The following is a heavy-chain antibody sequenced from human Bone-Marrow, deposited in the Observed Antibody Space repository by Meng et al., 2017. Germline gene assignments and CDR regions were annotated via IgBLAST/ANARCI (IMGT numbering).Heavy chain of an antibody. CDR2: ISYDGSNK. V-gene: IGHV3-30*07. CDR1: GFTFSSYA. D-gene: IGHD5-24*01. J-gene: IGHJ4*02. CDR3: ARGGGAVEMATISNY. Sequence: GESLKISCAASGFTFSSYAMHWVRQAPGKGLEWVAVISYDGSNKYYADSVKGRFTISRDNSKNTLYLQMNSLRAEDTAVYYCARGGGAVEMATISNYWGQGTLVTVSS.